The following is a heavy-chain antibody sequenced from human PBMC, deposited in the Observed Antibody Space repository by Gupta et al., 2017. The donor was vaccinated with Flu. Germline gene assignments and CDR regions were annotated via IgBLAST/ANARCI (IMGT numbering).Heavy chain of an antibody. V-gene: IGHV3-23*01. Sequence: EVQLLESGGGLVQPGGSLRLSCAASGFTFSSYAMSWVRQAPGKGLEWFSAISGSGGSTYYADSVKGRFTISRDKSKNTLYLQMNSLRAEDTAVYYCAKDPLVSSGYNNDYWGQGTLVTVSS. CDR3: AKDPLVSSGYNNDY. D-gene: IGHD3-22*01. CDR1: GFTFSSYA. J-gene: IGHJ4*02. CDR2: ISGSGGST.